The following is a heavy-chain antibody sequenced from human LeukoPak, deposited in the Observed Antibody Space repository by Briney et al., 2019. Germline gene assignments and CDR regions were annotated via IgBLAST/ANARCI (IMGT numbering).Heavy chain of an antibody. Sequence: ASVKVSCKASGGTFSSYAISWVRQAPGQGLEWMGGIIPIFGTANYAQKFQGRVTITADESTSTAYMELSSLRSEDTAVYYCARAPGQLVPFDYWGQGTLVTVSS. CDR1: GGTFSSYA. CDR2: IIPIFGTA. J-gene: IGHJ4*02. D-gene: IGHD6-13*01. V-gene: IGHV1-69*13. CDR3: ARAPGQLVPFDY.